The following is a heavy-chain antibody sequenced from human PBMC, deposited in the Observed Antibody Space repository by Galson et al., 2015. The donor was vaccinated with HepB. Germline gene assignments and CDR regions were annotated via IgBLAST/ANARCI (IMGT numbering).Heavy chain of an antibody. V-gene: IGHV3-23*01. CDR1: GFTFGNFA. CDR2: ISSSGDST. J-gene: IGHJ4*02. CDR3: AKDGRSSGTYYFDY. D-gene: IGHD1-26*01. Sequence: SLRLSCAVSGFTFGNFAMSWVRQAPGQGGLEWVSTISSSGDSTYYADSVKGRFTISRDNSKNTLHLQMKSLRVEDTAIYYCAKDGRSSGTYYFDYWGQGTLVTVSS.